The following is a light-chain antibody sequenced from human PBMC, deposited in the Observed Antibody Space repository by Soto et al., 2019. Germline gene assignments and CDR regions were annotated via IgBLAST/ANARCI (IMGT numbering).Light chain of an antibody. J-gene: IGKJ3*01. CDR2: DAS. CDR3: QHYNSYPFT. CDR1: QGISTW. V-gene: IGKV1-5*01. Sequence: DIQMTQSPSTLSASVGDRVTITCRASQGISTWLAWYQQRPGEAPKVLIYDASSLESGVPSRFSGSGSETEFTLTISSLQPDDFATYYCQHYNSYPFTFGPGTQVDIK.